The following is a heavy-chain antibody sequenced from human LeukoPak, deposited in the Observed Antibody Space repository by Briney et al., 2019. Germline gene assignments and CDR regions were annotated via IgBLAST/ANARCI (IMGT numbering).Heavy chain of an antibody. V-gene: IGHV1-2*02. CDR2: INPSSGGT. D-gene: IGHD3-22*01. CDR3: ARAGVWDYSDSSGYHNAAFDI. Sequence: ASVKVSCKASGYTFTSYFMHWVRQAPGQGLEWMGWINPSSGGTNYAQKFQGRVTVTRDTSISTAYMDLSRLRSDDTAVYYCARAGVWDYSDSSGYHNAAFDIWGQGTMVTVSS. CDR1: GYTFTSYF. J-gene: IGHJ3*02.